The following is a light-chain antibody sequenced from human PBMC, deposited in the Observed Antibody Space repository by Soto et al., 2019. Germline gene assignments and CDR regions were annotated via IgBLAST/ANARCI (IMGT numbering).Light chain of an antibody. V-gene: IGLV1-40*01. CDR3: QSYDSSLSGYV. J-gene: IGLJ1*01. CDR1: SSNIGAGYE. Sequence: QSVLTQPPSVSEAPGQRVTISCTGSSSNIGAGYEPHCTKQVPETAPKLLTYENNNRPSGVPDRFSGSKSGTSASLAITGLQAEDEAEYYCQSYDSSLSGYVFGTGTKVTVL. CDR2: ENN.